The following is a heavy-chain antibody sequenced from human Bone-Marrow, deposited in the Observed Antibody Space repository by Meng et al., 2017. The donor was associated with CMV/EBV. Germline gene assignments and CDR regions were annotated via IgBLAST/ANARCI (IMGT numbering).Heavy chain of an antibody. CDR2: INPNDDT. V-gene: IGHV1-2*02. D-gene: IGHD6-19*01. CDR1: GYTVTDYY. Sequence: QVQLGQSGAEGKKPGASVKVSCKASGYTVTDYYIHWVRQAPGQWLEWMGWINPNDDTNYAQNFQGRVTMTRDMSINTVYMELSRLTSDDTAVYYCARSSGWSRFDYWGLGTLVTVSS. CDR3: ARSSGWSRFDY. J-gene: IGHJ4*02.